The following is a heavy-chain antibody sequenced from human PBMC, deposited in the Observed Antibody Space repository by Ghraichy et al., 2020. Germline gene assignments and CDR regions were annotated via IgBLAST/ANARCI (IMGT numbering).Heavy chain of an antibody. CDR3: ARDRPNSGSYGEYYFDY. V-gene: IGHV3-7*01. D-gene: IGHD1-26*01. CDR1: GFTFSSYW. J-gene: IGHJ4*02. Sequence: ETLSLTCAASGFTFSSYWMSWVRQAPGKGLEWVANIKQDGSEKYYVDSVKGRFTISRDNAKNSLYLQMNSLRAEDTAVYYCARDRPNSGSYGEYYFDYWGQGTLVTVSS. CDR2: IKQDGSEK.